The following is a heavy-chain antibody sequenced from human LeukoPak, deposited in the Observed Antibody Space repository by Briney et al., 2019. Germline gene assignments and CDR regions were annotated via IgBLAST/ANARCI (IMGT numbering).Heavy chain of an antibody. D-gene: IGHD5-24*01. CDR2: IYWNDDK. CDR3: AHKSRVGYQERGEYFYH. CDR1: GFSLTSSGVG. V-gene: IGHV2-5*01. J-gene: IGHJ1*01. Sequence: SGPTLVKPTQTLTLTCTFSGFSLTSSGVGVGWIRQPPGKALEWLALIYWNDDKRYSPSLKSRLTITKDTSKNQVVLTMTNMDPVETATYFCAHKSRVGYQERGEYFYHWGQGTLVTVSS.